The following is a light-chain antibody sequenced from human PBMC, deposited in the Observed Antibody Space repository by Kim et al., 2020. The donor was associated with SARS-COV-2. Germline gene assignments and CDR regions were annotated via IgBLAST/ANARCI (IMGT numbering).Light chain of an antibody. CDR3: QQRSNWPRT. CDR2: DAS. CDR1: QSVSSY. Sequence: EIVLTQSPATLSLSPGERATLSCRASQSVSSYLAWYQQKPGQAPRLLIYDASNRATGIPARFSGSGSGTDFTLTISSLEPEDFAFYYCQQRSNWPRTFRQGTKVDI. V-gene: IGKV3-11*01. J-gene: IGKJ1*01.